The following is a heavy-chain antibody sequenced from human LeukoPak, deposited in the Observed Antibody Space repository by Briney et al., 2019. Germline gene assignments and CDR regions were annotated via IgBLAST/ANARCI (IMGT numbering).Heavy chain of an antibody. Sequence: SETLSLTCAVYGGSFSGYYWSWIRQPPGKGLEWIGEINHSGSTNYNPSLKSRVTISVDTSKNQFSLKLSSVTAADTAVYYCAREVGWGFDYWGQGTLVTVSS. CDR2: INHSGST. CDR3: AREVGWGFDY. J-gene: IGHJ4*02. CDR1: GGSFSGYY. D-gene: IGHD1-26*01. V-gene: IGHV4-34*01.